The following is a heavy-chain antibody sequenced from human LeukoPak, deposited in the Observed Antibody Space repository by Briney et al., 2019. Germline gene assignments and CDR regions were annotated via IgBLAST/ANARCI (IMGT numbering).Heavy chain of an antibody. Sequence: ASVKVSYKASGYTFTSYGISWVRQAPGQGLEWMGWINPNSGGTNYAQKFQGRVTMTRDTSISTAYMELSRLRSDDTAVYYCARTLSPYYDILTGYYHSFDYWGQGTLVTVSS. CDR2: INPNSGGT. CDR3: ARTLSPYYDILTGYYHSFDY. D-gene: IGHD3-9*01. J-gene: IGHJ4*02. V-gene: IGHV1-2*02. CDR1: GYTFTSYG.